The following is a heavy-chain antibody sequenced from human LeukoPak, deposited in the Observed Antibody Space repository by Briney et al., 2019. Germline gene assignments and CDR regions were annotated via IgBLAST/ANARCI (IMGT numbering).Heavy chain of an antibody. V-gene: IGHV1-69*13. D-gene: IGHD1-26*01. Sequence: EASVKVSCKASGGTFTSYAISWVRQAPGQGLEWMGGIIPIFGTANYTQKFQGRVTITADESTSTAYMELSTLRSEDMAVYYCARDVVEWEPNNWFDPWGQGTLVTVSS. J-gene: IGHJ5*02. CDR2: IIPIFGTA. CDR1: GGTFTSYA. CDR3: ARDVVEWEPNNWFDP.